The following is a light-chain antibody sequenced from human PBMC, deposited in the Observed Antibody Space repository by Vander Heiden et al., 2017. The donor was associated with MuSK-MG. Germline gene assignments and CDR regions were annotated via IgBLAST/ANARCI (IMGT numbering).Light chain of an antibody. CDR1: QGISSY. V-gene: IGKV1-9*01. CDR3: QQLNSYPWT. CDR2: AAS. J-gene: IGKJ1*01. Sequence: DIQLPQSPSFLSASVGDRVTITCRVSQGISSYLAWYQQKTGKAPKLLIYAASTLQSGVPSRFSGSGSGTEFTLTISSLQPEDFATYYCQQLNSYPWTFGQGTKVEIK.